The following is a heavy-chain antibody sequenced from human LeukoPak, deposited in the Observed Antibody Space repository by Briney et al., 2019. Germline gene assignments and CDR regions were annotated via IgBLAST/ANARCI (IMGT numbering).Heavy chain of an antibody. V-gene: IGHV1-69*04. CDR1: GYTFTSYG. D-gene: IGHD5-12*01. CDR2: IIPILGIA. Sequence: ASVKVSCKASGYTFTSYGISWVRQAPGQGLEWMGRIIPILGIANYAQKFQGRVTITADKSTSTAYMELSSLRSEDTAVYYCARGGVYSGYDHYYYYGMDVWGQGTTVTVSS. CDR3: ARGGVYSGYDHYYYYGMDV. J-gene: IGHJ6*02.